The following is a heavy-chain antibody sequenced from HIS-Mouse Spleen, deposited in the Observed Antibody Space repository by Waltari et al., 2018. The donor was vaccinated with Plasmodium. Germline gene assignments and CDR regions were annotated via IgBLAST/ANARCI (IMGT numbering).Heavy chain of an antibody. CDR2: INPNSGGT. D-gene: IGHD6-19*01. Sequence: QVQLVQSGAEVKKPGASVKVSCKASGYTFTGDYMHWVRQAPGQGLEWMGWINPNSGGTNYAQKFQGRVTMTRDTSISTAYMELGSLRSDDTAVDYCARDLICGVDSSGWPHNWVDPWGQGTLVTVSS. CDR1: GYTFTGDY. V-gene: IGHV1-2*02. CDR3: ARDLICGVDSSGWPHNWVDP. J-gene: IGHJ5*02.